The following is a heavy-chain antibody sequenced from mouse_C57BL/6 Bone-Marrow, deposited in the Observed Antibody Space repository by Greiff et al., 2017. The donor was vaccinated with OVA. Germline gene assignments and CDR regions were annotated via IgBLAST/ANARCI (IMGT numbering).Heavy chain of an antibody. CDR2: IGSGGST. J-gene: IGHJ4*01. V-gene: IGHV2-2*01. CDR1: GFSLTSYG. Sequence: VQLQQSGPGLVQPSQSLSITCTVSGFSLTSYGVHWVRQSPGKGLEWLGVIGSGGSTDYNAAFISRLSISKDNSKSQVFFKMNSLQADDTAIYYCARWSYAMDYWGQGTSVTVSS. CDR3: ARWSYAMDY.